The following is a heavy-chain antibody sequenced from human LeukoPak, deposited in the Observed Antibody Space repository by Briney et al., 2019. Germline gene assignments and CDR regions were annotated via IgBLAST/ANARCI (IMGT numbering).Heavy chain of an antibody. CDR2: INHSGST. Sequence: SETLSLTCTVSGGSISSSGYYWSWIRQPPGKGLEWIGEINHSGSTNYNASLKSRVTVSVDSSKNQFSLRLSSVTAADTAVYYCAPRGDIEHSYGYGKWFDPWGQGTRVTVSS. CDR1: GGSISSSGYY. J-gene: IGHJ5*02. D-gene: IGHD5-18*01. CDR3: APRGDIEHSYGYGKWFDP. V-gene: IGHV4-39*07.